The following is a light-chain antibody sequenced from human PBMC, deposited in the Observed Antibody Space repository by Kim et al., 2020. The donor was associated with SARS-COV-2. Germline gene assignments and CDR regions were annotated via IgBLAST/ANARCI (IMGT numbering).Light chain of an antibody. CDR2: EAS. CDR3: QQHHSYPYT. V-gene: IGKV1-5*01. CDR1: QSINKW. Sequence: ESIEDRCTFTGRASQSINKWLAWCHQKPRKASKFLIYEASSLENGVPSRFSGSGSGTQFTLTISSLQTNDFTTYSCQQHHSYPYTFGQGTKLEI. J-gene: IGKJ2*01.